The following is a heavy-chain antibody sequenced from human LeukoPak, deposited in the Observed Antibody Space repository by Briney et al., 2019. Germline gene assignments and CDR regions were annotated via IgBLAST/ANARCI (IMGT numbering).Heavy chain of an antibody. Sequence: GGSLRHSCAASGFTFSGYEMNWVRQAPGKGLEWISYISPTTTYYADSVKGRFTISRDDARSSLYLQMNSLRVEDTAFYYCARGDQLPAGSMFAFDIWGQGAMITVSS. D-gene: IGHD2-2*01. J-gene: IGHJ3*02. V-gene: IGHV3-48*03. CDR1: GFTFSGYE. CDR3: ARGDQLPAGSMFAFDI. CDR2: ISPTTT.